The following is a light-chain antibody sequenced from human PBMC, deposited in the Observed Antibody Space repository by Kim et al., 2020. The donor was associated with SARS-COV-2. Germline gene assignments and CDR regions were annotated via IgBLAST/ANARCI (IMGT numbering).Light chain of an antibody. CDR1: NGRPYLD. V-gene: IGLV1-40*03. CDR2: GDI. J-gene: IGLJ2*01. Sequence: GAPGHSSPPPRTGSNGRPYLDVHWYLQCPGSAPQLLIYGDIHRPSRVPDRFSGSESGASASLAIPGLQGEDEADYFCQAYDSGHVVFGGGTQLTVL. CDR3: QAYDSGHVV.